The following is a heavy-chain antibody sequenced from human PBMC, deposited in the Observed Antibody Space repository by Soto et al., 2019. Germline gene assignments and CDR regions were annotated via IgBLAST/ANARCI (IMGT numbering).Heavy chain of an antibody. J-gene: IGHJ4*02. CDR1: VDCVDQSY. D-gene: IGHD3-3*01. V-gene: IGHV4-59*02. CDR3: ARERRGFGYIDD. Sequence: SETLSLTCTLSVDCVDQSYWSCIRQSPGKRMEWIGYIIHRGTSKYNPSLNSRVTMSLDTSKNQVSLRLTSVTAADTAIYFCARERRGFGYIDDLGLGTLVIVSS. CDR2: IIHRGTS.